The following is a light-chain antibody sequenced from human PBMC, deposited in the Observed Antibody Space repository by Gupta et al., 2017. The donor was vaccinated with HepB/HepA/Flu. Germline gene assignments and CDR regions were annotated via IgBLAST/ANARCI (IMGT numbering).Light chain of an antibody. V-gene: IGKV1-6*01. CDR2: GAS. J-gene: IGKJ1*01. CDR1: QDIRND. CDR3: RQDGYHAWT. Sequence: AIQMTQSPSSLSASVGDTVTITCRASQDIRNDLGWYQQRPGKAPKALIYGASNLQSEVPSRFSGSGSGTEFTLTISSLQPEDFGTYYCRQDGYHAWTFGQGTKVETK.